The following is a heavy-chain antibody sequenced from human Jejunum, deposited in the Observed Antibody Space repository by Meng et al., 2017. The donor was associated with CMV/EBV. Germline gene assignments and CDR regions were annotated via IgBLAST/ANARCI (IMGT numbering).Heavy chain of an antibody. V-gene: IGHV3-7*01. J-gene: IGHJ3*02. CDR3: ARLGNDFWSGPDAFDI. CDR1: TFSSHW. D-gene: IGHD3-3*01. CDR2: IRHDGGEK. Sequence: TFSSHWMSWVRPAPGKGLEWVANIRHDGGEKYYVDSVKGRFTISRDNARNSLFLHMNSLRAEDTAVYYCARLGNDFWSGPDAFDIWGQGTMVTVSS.